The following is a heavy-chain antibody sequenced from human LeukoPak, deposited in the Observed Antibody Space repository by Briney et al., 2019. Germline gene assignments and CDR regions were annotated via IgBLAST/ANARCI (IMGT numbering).Heavy chain of an antibody. D-gene: IGHD4/OR15-4a*01. V-gene: IGHV4-34*01. CDR3: ARVNYPGAYFDY. CDR2: INHSGST. Sequence: SETLSLTCAVYGGSFSDYYWTWIRQPPGKGLEWIGEINHSGSTNYNPSLKSRVTISVDRSKNQFSLKLSSVTAADTAAYYCARVNYPGAYFDYWGQGTLVTVSS. J-gene: IGHJ4*02. CDR1: GGSFSDYY.